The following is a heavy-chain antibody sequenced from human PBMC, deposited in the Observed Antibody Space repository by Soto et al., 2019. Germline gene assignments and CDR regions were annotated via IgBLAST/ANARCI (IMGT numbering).Heavy chain of an antibody. J-gene: IGHJ3*01. D-gene: IGHD3-3*01. CDR3: ARDVTIFGGVIRAFDL. CDR1: GFTFSSYS. V-gene: IGHV3-48*01. CDR2: ISGSSSTI. Sequence: EVQLVESGGGLVQPGGSLRLSCAASGFTFSSYSMNWVRQAPGKGLEWVSYISGSSSTIYYADSVKGRFTISRDNDKNSRYLQMNSVGAEDTAVCYCARDVTIFGGVIRAFDLWGQGARVTVSS.